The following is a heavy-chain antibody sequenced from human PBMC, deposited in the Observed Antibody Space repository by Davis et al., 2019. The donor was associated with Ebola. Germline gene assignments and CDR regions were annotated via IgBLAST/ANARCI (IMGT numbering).Heavy chain of an antibody. Sequence: PGGSLRLSCAASGFTFSSYSMNWVRQAPGKGLEWVSSISSSSSYIYYADSVKGRFTISRDNAKNTLYLQMNSLRVEDTAMYYCTRGGIYKSGSYVTPPFDHWGPGTLVTVSS. V-gene: IGHV3-21*01. D-gene: IGHD3-10*01. CDR2: ISSSSSYI. J-gene: IGHJ5*02. CDR1: GFTFSSYS. CDR3: TRGGIYKSGSYVTPPFDH.